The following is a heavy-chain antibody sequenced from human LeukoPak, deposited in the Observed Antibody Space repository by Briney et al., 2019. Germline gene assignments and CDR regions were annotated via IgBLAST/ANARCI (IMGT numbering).Heavy chain of an antibody. Sequence: ASVKVSCKASGYTFTSYDINWVRQATGQGLEWMGWMNPNSGNTGYAQKFQGRVTMTRNTSISTAYMELSSLRSEDTAVYYCALHFGYDSSGYQNRFIDYWGQGTLVTVSS. CDR1: GYTFTSYD. CDR2: MNPNSGNT. CDR3: ALHFGYDSSGYQNRFIDY. J-gene: IGHJ4*02. D-gene: IGHD3-22*01. V-gene: IGHV1-8*01.